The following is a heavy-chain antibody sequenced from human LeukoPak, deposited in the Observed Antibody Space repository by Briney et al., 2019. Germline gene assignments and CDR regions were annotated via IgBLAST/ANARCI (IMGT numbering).Heavy chain of an antibody. V-gene: IGHV3-66*01. J-gene: IGHJ4*02. Sequence: GGSLRLSCAASGFTVSSNYMSWVRQAPGKGLEWVSVIYSGGSTYYADSVKGRFTISRDNSKNTLYLQMNSLRAEDTAVYYCARGRPGYCSSTSCPRWGQGTLVTVSS. CDR1: GFTVSSNY. CDR3: ARGRPGYCSSTSCPR. D-gene: IGHD2-2*01. CDR2: IYSGGST.